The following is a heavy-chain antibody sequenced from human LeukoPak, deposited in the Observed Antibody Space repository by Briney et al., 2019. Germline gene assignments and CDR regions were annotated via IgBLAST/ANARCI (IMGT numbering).Heavy chain of an antibody. Sequence: PGGSLRLSCAASGFTFTDSAMTWVRQAPGKGLEWVSAISTSGGATIYTDSVKDRFTISRDNSKNTLYPQMNSLRAEDTAIYYCAKGGNYAPLDYWGQGTLVTVSS. CDR2: ISTSGGAT. V-gene: IGHV3-23*01. CDR1: GFTFTDSA. J-gene: IGHJ4*02. CDR3: AKGGNYAPLDY. D-gene: IGHD1-7*01.